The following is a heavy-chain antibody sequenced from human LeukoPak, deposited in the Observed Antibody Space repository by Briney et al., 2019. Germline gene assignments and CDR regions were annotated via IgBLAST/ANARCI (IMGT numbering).Heavy chain of an antibody. V-gene: IGHV1-2*02. D-gene: IGHD5-18*01. CDR1: GYTFTGHY. J-gene: IGHJ4*02. Sequence: ASVKVSCKAFGYTFTGHYMNWVRQAPGQGLEWMGWINPKNGATNYAQKFQGRVTMTTDTSISTVYMEVTRLTSDDTAVYYCAKMTSMSDCLIDHWGQGALVTVSS. CDR2: INPKNGAT. CDR3: AKMTSMSDCLIDH.